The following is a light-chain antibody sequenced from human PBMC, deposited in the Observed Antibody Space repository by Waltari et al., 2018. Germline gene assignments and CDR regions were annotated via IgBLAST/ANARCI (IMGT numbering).Light chain of an antibody. Sequence: EIVLTQSPATLSLSPGERATLSCRARQSVSSYLAWYQQKPGQTPRLLIYDASNRATGIPARFSGRGSGTDFTLTISSLEPEDFAVYYCQQRSDWPPGFTFGPGTKVDIK. CDR3: QQRSDWPPGFT. CDR1: QSVSSY. J-gene: IGKJ3*01. V-gene: IGKV3-11*01. CDR2: DAS.